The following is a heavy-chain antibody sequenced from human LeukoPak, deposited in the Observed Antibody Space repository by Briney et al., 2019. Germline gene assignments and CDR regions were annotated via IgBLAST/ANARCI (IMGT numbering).Heavy chain of an antibody. CDR1: GFSFTSYG. J-gene: IGHJ4*02. Sequence: ASVRVSSTASGFSFTSYGFSWVRQAPGQGLEWMGWISAYNGKTNYAQKFQGRVTITTDTSTTTVYMDLRSLRSDDTAVCFCARGGALTTFDSWGQGTLITVSS. CDR3: ARGGALTTFDS. V-gene: IGHV1-18*01. CDR2: ISAYNGKT. D-gene: IGHD1-26*01.